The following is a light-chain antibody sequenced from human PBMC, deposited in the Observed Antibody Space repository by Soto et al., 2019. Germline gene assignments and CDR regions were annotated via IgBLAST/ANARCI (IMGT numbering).Light chain of an antibody. J-gene: IGLJ3*02. V-gene: IGLV1-44*01. CDR2: SNN. CDR1: SSNIGSNT. Sequence: QSALTQPPSASGTPGQRVTISCSGSSSNIGSNTVNWYQQLPGTAPKLLIYSNNQRPSGVPDRLSGSRSGTSASLAISGLQSEDEGDYYCAAWDDSLNGRGVFGGGTKVTVL. CDR3: AAWDDSLNGRGV.